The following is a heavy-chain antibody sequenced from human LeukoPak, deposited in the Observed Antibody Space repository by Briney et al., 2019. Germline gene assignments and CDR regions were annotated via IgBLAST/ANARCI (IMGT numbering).Heavy chain of an antibody. CDR2: ISYDGTNK. CDR3: ARDQGIFDY. CDR1: GCTFSNYA. J-gene: IGHJ4*02. Sequence: PGGSLRLSCAASGCTFSNYAMHWVRQAPGKGLEWVAVISYDGTNKYYADSVKGRFTISRDNAKNSLYLQMNSLRDEDSAVYYCARDQGIFDYWGQGTLVTVSS. V-gene: IGHV3-30-3*01.